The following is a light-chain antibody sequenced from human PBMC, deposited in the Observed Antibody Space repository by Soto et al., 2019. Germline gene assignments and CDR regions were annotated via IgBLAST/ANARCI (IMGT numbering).Light chain of an antibody. J-gene: IGLJ1*01. CDR3: SSYTRSDTYV. CDR1: SSDVGGYNY. V-gene: IGLV2-14*03. CDR2: DVN. Sequence: QSALTQPASVSGSPGQSITISCPGTSSDVGGYNYVSWYQHHPGKAPNPVIYDVNNRPSGVSSRFSGSKSGNTASLTISGLQADDEADYYCSSYTRSDTYVFGTGTKLTVL.